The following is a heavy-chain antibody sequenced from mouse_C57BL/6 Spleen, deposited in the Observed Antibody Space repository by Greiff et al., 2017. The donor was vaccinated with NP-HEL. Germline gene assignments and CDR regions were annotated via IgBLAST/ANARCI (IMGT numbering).Heavy chain of an antibody. CDR3: ARGAMRRFAY. D-gene: IGHD2-3*01. CDR1: GYTFTDYY. CDR2: INPNNGGT. J-gene: IGHJ3*01. Sequence: EVQLQQSGPELVKPGASVKISCKASGYTFTDYYMNWVKQSHGKSLEWIGDINPNNGGTSYNQKFKGKATLTVDKSSSTAYMELRSLTSEDSAVYYCARGAMRRFAYWGQGTLVTVSA. V-gene: IGHV1-26*01.